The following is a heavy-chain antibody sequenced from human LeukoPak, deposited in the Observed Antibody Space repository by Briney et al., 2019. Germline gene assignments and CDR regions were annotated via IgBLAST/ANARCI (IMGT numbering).Heavy chain of an antibody. J-gene: IGHJ2*01. CDR1: GFTVSSNY. Sequence: PGGSLRLSCAASGFTVSSNYMSWVRQAPGKGLEWVSVIYSGGSTYYADSVKGRFTLSRDNSKNTVYLQMDSLRAEDTAVYFCARDRNWADFDLWGRGTLVTVSS. V-gene: IGHV3-66*01. CDR3: ARDRNWADFDL. CDR2: IYSGGST. D-gene: IGHD7-27*01.